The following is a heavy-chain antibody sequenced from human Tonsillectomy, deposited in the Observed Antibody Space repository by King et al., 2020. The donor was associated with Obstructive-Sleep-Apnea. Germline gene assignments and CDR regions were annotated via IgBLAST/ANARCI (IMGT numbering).Heavy chain of an antibody. V-gene: IGHV3-72*01. CDR3: AKDLGSPIVGTQ. CDR1: GFTFSEHY. J-gene: IGHJ4*02. CDR2: IKNKDNKYTT. Sequence: VQLVESGGGLVQTGGSLRRSCAASGFTFSEHYMDWVRQAPGKGPEWVGRIKNKDNKYTTEYAASVKGRFTISRDDSQNSLYLQMNSLRTEDTAVYYCAKDLGSPIVGTQWGQGTPVTV. D-gene: IGHD1-26*01.